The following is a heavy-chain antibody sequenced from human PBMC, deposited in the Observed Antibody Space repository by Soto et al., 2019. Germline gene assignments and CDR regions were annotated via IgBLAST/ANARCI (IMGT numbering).Heavy chain of an antibody. CDR3: ARRPLLEYRRGCVDP. D-gene: IGHD4-4*01. V-gene: IGHV1-2*02. J-gene: IGHJ5*02. CDR2: IDPKSGDT. Sequence: GASVKVSCKASGYTFTENQIHWLRRAPGQRLQWLGRIDPKSGDTTFAPTFQGRVTMTRDPSTNTAYLELTRLTSDDTAIYYCARRPLLEYRRGCVDPWGLGTLVTVSS. CDR1: GYTFTENQ.